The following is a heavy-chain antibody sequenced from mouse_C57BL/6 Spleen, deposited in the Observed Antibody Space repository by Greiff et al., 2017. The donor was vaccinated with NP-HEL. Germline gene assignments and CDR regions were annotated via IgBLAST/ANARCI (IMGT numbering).Heavy chain of an antibody. D-gene: IGHD1-1*01. V-gene: IGHV5-4*01. CDR2: ISDGGSYT. CDR3: ARDGANFFDY. J-gene: IGHJ2*01. Sequence: EVKLEESGGGLVKPGGSLKLSCAASGFTFSSYAMSWVRQTPEKRLEWVATISDGGSYTYYPDNVKGRFTISRDNAKNNLYLQMSHLKSEDTAMYYCARDGANFFDYWGQGTTLTVSS. CDR1: GFTFSSYA.